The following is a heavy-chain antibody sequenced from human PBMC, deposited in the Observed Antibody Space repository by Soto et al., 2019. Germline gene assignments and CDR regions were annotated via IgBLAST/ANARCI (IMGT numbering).Heavy chain of an antibody. CDR1: GGTFSSYT. J-gene: IGHJ4*02. Sequence: SVKVSCKASGGTFSSYTISWVRQAPGQGLEWMGRIIPILGIANYAQKFQGRVTITADKSTSTAYMELSSLRSEDTAVYYCARDRTHYDILTGYLYYFDYWGQGTLVTVSS. V-gene: IGHV1-69*04. CDR2: IIPILGIA. D-gene: IGHD3-9*01. CDR3: ARDRTHYDILTGYLYYFDY.